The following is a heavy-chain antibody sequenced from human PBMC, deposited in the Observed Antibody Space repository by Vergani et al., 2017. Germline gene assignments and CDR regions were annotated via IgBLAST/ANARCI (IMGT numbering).Heavy chain of an antibody. D-gene: IGHD3-3*01. Sequence: QVQLVQSGAEVKKPGASVKVSCKASGYTFTSYGISWVRQAPGQGLEWMGWISAYNGNTNYAQKLQGRVTMTTDTSTSTAYMELRSLRSDATAVYYCARMYYDFWSGYYPLDYWGQGTLVTVSS. J-gene: IGHJ4*02. CDR3: ARMYYDFWSGYYPLDY. V-gene: IGHV1-18*01. CDR1: GYTFTSYG. CDR2: ISAYNGNT.